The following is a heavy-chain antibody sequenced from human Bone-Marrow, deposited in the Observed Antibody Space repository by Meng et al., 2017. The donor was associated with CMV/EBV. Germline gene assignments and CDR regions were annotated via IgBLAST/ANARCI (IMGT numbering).Heavy chain of an antibody. CDR3: AITGPAAVGAFAI. D-gene: IGHD2-2*01. J-gene: IGHJ3*02. CDR1: GFTFSDYY. CDR2: ISSSGSTI. Sequence: GESLKISCAASGFTFSDYYMSWIRQAPGKGLEWVSYISSSGSTIYYADSVKGRFTISRDNAKNSLYLQMNSLRAEDTAVYYCAITGPAAVGAFAIWGQGKMVNVAS. V-gene: IGHV3-11*01.